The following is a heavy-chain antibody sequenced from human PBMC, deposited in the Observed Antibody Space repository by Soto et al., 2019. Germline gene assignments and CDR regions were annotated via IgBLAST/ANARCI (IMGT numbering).Heavy chain of an antibody. J-gene: IGHJ4*02. CDR2: INWNGGTT. CDR1: GFTFDDYG. V-gene: IGHV3-20*04. D-gene: IGHD3-10*01. CDR3: AKSQSPMVRGVIEAFDY. Sequence: EVQLVESGGGVVRPGGSLRLSCVASGFTFDDYGMSWVRQVPGKGLEWVCGINWNGGTTHYADSVKGRFTISRDNARNSLYLQMNSLRAEDTALYYCAKSQSPMVRGVIEAFDYWGQGTLVTVSS.